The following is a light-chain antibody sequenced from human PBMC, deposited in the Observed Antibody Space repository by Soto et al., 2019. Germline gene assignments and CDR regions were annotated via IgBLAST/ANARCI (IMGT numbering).Light chain of an antibody. Sequence: DIQMTQSPSTLSASVGDRVTITCRASQSITDWLDWYQQKPGKAPKFLIYKASNLEGGVPSRFSGSGSGTEFTLTISSVQPDDSATYYCQYWDNYAWTFGQGTKVEI. CDR2: KAS. CDR3: QYWDNYAWT. V-gene: IGKV1-5*03. J-gene: IGKJ1*01. CDR1: QSITDW.